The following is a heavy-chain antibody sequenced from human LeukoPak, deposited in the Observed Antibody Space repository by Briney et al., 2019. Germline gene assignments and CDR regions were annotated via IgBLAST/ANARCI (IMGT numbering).Heavy chain of an antibody. CDR3: ARDPAYGSGSYYFEGFDY. J-gene: IGHJ4*02. Sequence: ASVKVSCKASGYTFTSYGISWVRQAPGQGLEWMGWISAYNGNTNYAQKLQGRVTITTDTSTSTAYMELRSLRSDDTAVYYCARDPAYGSGSYYFEGFDYWGQGTLVTVSS. D-gene: IGHD3-10*01. CDR2: ISAYNGNT. V-gene: IGHV1-18*01. CDR1: GYTFTSYG.